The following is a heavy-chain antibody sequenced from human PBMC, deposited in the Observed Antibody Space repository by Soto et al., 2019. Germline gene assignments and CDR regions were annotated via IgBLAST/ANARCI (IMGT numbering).Heavy chain of an antibody. Sequence: EVELLESGGGLVQPGGSLRLSCAASGCTFSSYAMSWVRQAPGKGLEWVSGISGSGDSTYYADSVKGRFTISRDNSKNTLYLQMNSLRAEDTAVYYCAKVQRPFLTPSDYWGQGTLVTVSS. CDR3: AKVQRPFLTPSDY. V-gene: IGHV3-23*01. CDR2: ISGSGDST. D-gene: IGHD3-9*01. CDR1: GCTFSSYA. J-gene: IGHJ4*02.